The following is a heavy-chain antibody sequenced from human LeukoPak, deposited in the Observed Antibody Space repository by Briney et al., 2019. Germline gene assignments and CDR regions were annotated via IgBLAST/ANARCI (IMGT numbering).Heavy chain of an antibody. CDR2: IYSSGTT. CDR1: GGSISSYY. V-gene: IGHV4-4*07. CDR3: ARRAGYSYGWDVFDI. J-gene: IGHJ3*02. D-gene: IGHD5-18*01. Sequence: SETLSLTYTVSGGSISSYYWSWIRQPAGKGLEWIGRIYSSGTTTYNPSLKSRLTMSVDTSKNQFSLKLSLVTAADTAVYYCARRAGYSYGWDVFDIWGQGTMVTVSS.